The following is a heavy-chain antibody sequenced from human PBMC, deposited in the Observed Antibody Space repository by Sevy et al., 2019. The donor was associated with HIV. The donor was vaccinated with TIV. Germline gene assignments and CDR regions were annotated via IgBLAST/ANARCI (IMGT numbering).Heavy chain of an antibody. CDR1: GDSISKYV. CDR3: ARDYYDDRPRGFDP. D-gene: IGHD3-22*01. CDR2: LYFRGNT. Sequence: SETLSLTCTVSGDSISKYVWSWIRQPPGKGLEWIGYLYFRGNTNYNPSLKSRVTISVDTSKNQFSLTLKSVTAADTAVYYCARDYYDDRPRGFDPWGQGTLVTVSS. J-gene: IGHJ5*02. V-gene: IGHV4-59*01.